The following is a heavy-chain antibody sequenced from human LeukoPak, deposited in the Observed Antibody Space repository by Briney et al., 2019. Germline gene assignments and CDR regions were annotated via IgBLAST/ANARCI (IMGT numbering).Heavy chain of an antibody. V-gene: IGHV5-51*07. Sequence: AESTLVTPKGSGYIFTNYWGGWVHQVPGKGLECMGIIYPVNSDTRYSPSFQGQVTISVDKSISTAYLQWSSLKASDTAMYYCSSINACAFNIWGKRVIVTVSS. J-gene: IGHJ3*02. CDR1: GYIFTNYW. CDR2: IYPVNSDT. CDR3: SSINACAFNI. D-gene: IGHD3-10*01.